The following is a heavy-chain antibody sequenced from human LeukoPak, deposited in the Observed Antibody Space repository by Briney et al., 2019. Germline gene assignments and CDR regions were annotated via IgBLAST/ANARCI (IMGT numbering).Heavy chain of an antibody. J-gene: IGHJ4*02. Sequence: GGSLRLSCTATVFTVSTNYMNWVRQAPGKGLEWVAVIYTGGSTYYADSVKGRFNISRDNSKNTVYLQMNSLRPEDTAVYYCARAEVLSFFDSWGQGTLVTVSS. CDR3: ARAEVLSFFDS. V-gene: IGHV3-66*02. CDR1: VFTVSTNY. CDR2: IYTGGST. D-gene: IGHD4/OR15-4a*01.